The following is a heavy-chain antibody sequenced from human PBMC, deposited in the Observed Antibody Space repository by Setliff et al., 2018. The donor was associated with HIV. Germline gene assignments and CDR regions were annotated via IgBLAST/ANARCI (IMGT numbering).Heavy chain of an antibody. CDR2: INPSFGST. CDR1: GYTVTDYY. V-gene: IGHV1-46*01. Sequence: ASVKVSCKASGYTVTDYYMHWVRRAPGHGLEWVGIINPSFGSTSYAQKFQGRVTMTRDTSTSTVFMELSSLNSEDTAVYYCATDRDATMVPGADYWGQGTLVTVSS. J-gene: IGHJ4*02. CDR3: ATDRDATMVPGADY. D-gene: IGHD3-10*01.